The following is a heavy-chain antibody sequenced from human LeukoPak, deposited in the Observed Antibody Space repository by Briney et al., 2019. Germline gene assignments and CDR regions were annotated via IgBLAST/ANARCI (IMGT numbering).Heavy chain of an antibody. CDR1: GGSFSGHY. CDR2: IYYSGST. D-gene: IGHD3-3*01. Sequence: PSETLSLTCAVYGGSFSGHYWSWIRQPPGKGLEWIGSIYYSGSTYYNPSLKSRVTISVDTSKNQFSLKLSSVTAADTAVYYCASIEGFYFDYWGQGTLVTVSS. J-gene: IGHJ4*02. CDR3: ASIEGFYFDY. V-gene: IGHV4-34*01.